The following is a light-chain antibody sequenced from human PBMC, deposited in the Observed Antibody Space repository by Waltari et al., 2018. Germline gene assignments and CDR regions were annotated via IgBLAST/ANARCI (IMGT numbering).Light chain of an antibody. J-gene: IGLJ2*01. Sequence: SPLTQPDSVSGSPGHSITIPCSGISSDSGGYNYVSWYQQPPGEAPKVIIYDVSNRPSGVSNRFSGSKSGSSASLTISGLQAEDEADYYCSSFTSSTTGIFGGGTKLTVL. CDR3: SSFTSSTTGI. V-gene: IGLV2-14*01. CDR2: DVS. CDR1: SSDSGGYNY.